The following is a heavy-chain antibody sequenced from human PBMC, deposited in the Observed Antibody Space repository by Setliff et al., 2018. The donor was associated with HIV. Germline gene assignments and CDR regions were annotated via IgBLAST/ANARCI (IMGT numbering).Heavy chain of an antibody. J-gene: IGHJ3*01. CDR2: IVYSGTT. Sequence: TSETLSLTCTVSGGSIIINDYYWGWIRQSPGKGLEWIGSIVYSGTTYYNVSLESRVTISVDTSKNQFSLKLSSVTAADTTVYYCVRSGYSGHFDVWGQGTMVTVSS. CDR1: GGSIIINDYY. V-gene: IGHV4-39*01. D-gene: IGHD5-12*01. CDR3: VRSGYSGHFDV.